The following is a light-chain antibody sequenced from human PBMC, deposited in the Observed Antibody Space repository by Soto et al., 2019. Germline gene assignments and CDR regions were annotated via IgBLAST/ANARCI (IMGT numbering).Light chain of an antibody. V-gene: IGKV1-5*01. CDR2: DAS. J-gene: IGKJ2*03. CDR1: QSISRW. CDR3: QQYNNYYS. Sequence: DIQITQSPSTLSASVGDRVTITCRASQSISRWLAWYQQAPGKAPNLLIFDASSLESGVPSRFSGSGSGTEFTLTISSLXXXDFATYYCQQYNNYYSFGQGTKLEIK.